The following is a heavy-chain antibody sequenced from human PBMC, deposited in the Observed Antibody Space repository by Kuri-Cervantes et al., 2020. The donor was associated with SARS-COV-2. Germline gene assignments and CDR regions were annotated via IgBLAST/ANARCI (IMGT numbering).Heavy chain of an antibody. Sequence: GGSLRLSCAASGFTFSSYSMNWVRQAPGKGLEWVSYISSSSSYTNYADSVKGRFTISRDNAKNSLYLQMNSLRAEDTAVYYCASRGNSRNWYFDLWGRGTLVTVSS. V-gene: IGHV3-21*04. CDR1: GFTFSSYS. J-gene: IGHJ2*01. CDR3: ASRGNSRNWYFDL. CDR2: ISSSSSYT. D-gene: IGHD2/OR15-2a*01.